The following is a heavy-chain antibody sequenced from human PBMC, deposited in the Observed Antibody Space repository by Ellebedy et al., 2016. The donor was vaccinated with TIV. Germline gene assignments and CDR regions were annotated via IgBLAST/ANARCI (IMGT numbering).Heavy chain of an antibody. CDR2: IKNDGSEQ. V-gene: IGHV3-7*01. CDR1: GFTFSSHW. CDR3: ARDGLYCTSFNCKGDAFDI. J-gene: IGHJ3*02. D-gene: IGHD2-8*01. Sequence: GESLKISXVASGFTFSSHWMSWLRQAPGKGLERVANIKNDGSEQYYVDSVKGRFTISRDNVENSLYLQMHSLRAEDTAVYSCARDGLYCTSFNCKGDAFDIWGQGTVVSVYS.